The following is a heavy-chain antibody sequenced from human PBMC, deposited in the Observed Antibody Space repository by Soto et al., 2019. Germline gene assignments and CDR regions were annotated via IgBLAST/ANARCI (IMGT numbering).Heavy chain of an antibody. CDR2: IWYDGSNK. CDR3: AREEYISGWYAGMDV. Sequence: QVQLVESGGGVVQPGRSLRLSCAASGFTFSSYGMHWVRQAPGKGLEWVAVIWYDGSNKYYADSVKGRFTISRDNSKNKLYLQMNSLRAEDTAVYYCAREEYISGWYAGMDVWGQGTTVTVSS. CDR1: GFTFSSYG. D-gene: IGHD6-19*01. J-gene: IGHJ6*02. V-gene: IGHV3-33*01.